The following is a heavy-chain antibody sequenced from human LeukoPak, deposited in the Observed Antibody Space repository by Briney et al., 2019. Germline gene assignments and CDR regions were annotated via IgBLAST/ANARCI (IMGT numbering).Heavy chain of an antibody. Sequence: GGSLRLSCAASGFTFSSYAMHWVRQAPGKGLEWVAVISYDGSNKYYADSVKGRFTISRDNSKNTLYLQMNSLRAEDTAVYYCARDFEASDIVVVPAAIFWYFDLWGRGTLVTVSS. CDR2: ISYDGSNK. CDR3: ARDFEASDIVVVPAAIFWYFDL. CDR1: GFTFSSYA. V-gene: IGHV3-30-3*01. D-gene: IGHD2-2*01. J-gene: IGHJ2*01.